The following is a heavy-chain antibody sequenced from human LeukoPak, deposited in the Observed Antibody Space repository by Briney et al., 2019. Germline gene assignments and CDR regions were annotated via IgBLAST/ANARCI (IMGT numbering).Heavy chain of an antibody. Sequence: GGSLRLSCAASGFTFSTYEMHWVRQAPGKGLEWVSYISSSGSTIYYADSVKGRFTISRGHTKNSLYLQMNSLRAEDTAVYYCAKDARWELGAFDIWGQGTMVTVSS. J-gene: IGHJ3*02. CDR3: AKDARWELGAFDI. CDR1: GFTFSTYE. D-gene: IGHD1-26*01. CDR2: ISSSGSTI. V-gene: IGHV3-48*03.